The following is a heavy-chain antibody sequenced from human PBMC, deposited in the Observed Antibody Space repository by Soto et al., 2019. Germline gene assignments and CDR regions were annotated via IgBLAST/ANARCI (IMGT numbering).Heavy chain of an antibody. CDR2: INSDGSST. J-gene: IGHJ4*02. D-gene: IGHD2-2*01. CDR1: GFTFSSYW. CDR3: AREGAEGYCSSTSCYEDY. V-gene: IGHV3-74*01. Sequence: EVQLVESGGGLVQPGGSLGLSCAASGFTFSSYWMHWVRQAPGKGLVWVSRINSDGSSTSYADSVKGRFTISRDNAKNTLYLQMNSLRAEDTAVYYCAREGAEGYCSSTSCYEDYWGQGTLVTVSS.